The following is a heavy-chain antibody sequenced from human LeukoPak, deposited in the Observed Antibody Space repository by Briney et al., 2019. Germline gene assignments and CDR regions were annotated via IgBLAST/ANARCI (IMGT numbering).Heavy chain of an antibody. CDR2: ISYDGSNK. V-gene: IGHV3-30*14. J-gene: IGHJ4*02. D-gene: IGHD2-2*01. CDR1: GITFSSYA. CDR3: ARQTGESTNFDN. Sequence: PGGSLRLSCAASGITFSSYAMHWVRQAPGKGLEWVAVISYDGSNKNYADSVKGRFTISRDNSKNILYLLMNSLRAEDTAMYHCARQTGESTNFDNWGQGTLVTVSS.